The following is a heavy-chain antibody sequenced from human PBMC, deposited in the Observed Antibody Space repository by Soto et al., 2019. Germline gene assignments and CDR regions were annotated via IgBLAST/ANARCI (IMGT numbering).Heavy chain of an antibody. Sequence: ASVKVSCKASGYTFTSYGGSWVRQAPGQGLEWMGWISVYNGNTNYPQKLQGRVTMTTDTSTGTAYMELRSLQSDDTAVYYCAKTGLVQEYYFDYWGQGTPLTVSS. CDR1: GYTFTSYG. D-gene: IGHD1-26*01. CDR2: ISVYNGNT. J-gene: IGHJ4*01. V-gene: IGHV1-18*01. CDR3: AKTGLVQEYYFDY.